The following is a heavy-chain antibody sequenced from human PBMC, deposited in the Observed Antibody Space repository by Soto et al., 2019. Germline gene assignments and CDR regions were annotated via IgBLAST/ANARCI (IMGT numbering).Heavy chain of an antibody. Sequence: PSETLSLTCTVSGGSISSGGYYWSWIRQHPGKGLEWIGSIYYSGSTYYNPSLKSRVTISVDTSKNQFSLKLSSVTAADTAVYYCARDFTDSSGPTLGMGVWGQGTTVTVSS. CDR2: IYYSGST. V-gene: IGHV4-31*03. CDR1: GGSISSGGYY. D-gene: IGHD6-19*01. J-gene: IGHJ6*02. CDR3: ARDFTDSSGPTLGMGV.